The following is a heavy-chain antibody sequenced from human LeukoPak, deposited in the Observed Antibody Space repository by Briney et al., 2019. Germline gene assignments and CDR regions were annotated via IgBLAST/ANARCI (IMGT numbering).Heavy chain of an antibody. CDR2: IYSGGST. V-gene: IGHV3-53*01. CDR3: ARSSLYCSSTSCYTVPFDY. D-gene: IGHD2-2*02. CDR1: GFTVSSNY. Sequence: GGSLRLSCAASGFTVSSNYMSWVRQAPGKGLEWVSVIYSGGSTYYADSVKGRFTISRDNSKNTLYLQMNSLRAEDTAVYYCARSSLYCSSTSCYTVPFDYWGQGTLVTVSS. J-gene: IGHJ4*02.